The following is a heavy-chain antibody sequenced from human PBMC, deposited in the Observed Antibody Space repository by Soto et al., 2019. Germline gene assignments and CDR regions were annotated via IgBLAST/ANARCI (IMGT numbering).Heavy chain of an antibody. CDR3: ARGVTMVRGVIHTPYFDY. V-gene: IGHV4-31*03. CDR1: GGSISSGGYY. CDR2: IYYSGST. J-gene: IGHJ4*02. D-gene: IGHD3-10*01. Sequence: SETLSLTCTVSGGSISSGGYYWSWIRQHPGKGLEWIGYIYYSGSTYYNPSLKSRVTISVDTSKNQFSLKLSSVTAADTAVYYFARGVTMVRGVIHTPYFDYWGKGTLVTVSS.